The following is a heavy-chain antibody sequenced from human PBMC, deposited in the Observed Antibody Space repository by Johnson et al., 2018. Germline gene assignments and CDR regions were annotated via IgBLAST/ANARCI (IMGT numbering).Heavy chain of an antibody. CDR3: TMSIGDGYNSLDAFDI. V-gene: IGHV3-49*03. J-gene: IGHJ3*02. CDR1: GFTFGDYA. Sequence: VQLVQSGGGLVQPGRSLRLSCTASGFTFGDYAMSWFRQAPGKGLEWVGFIRSKAYGGTTEYAASVKGRFTISRDDSKSIAYLQMNSLKTEDTAVYYCTMSIGDGYNSLDAFDIWGQGTTVTVSS. CDR2: IRSKAYGGTT. D-gene: IGHD5-24*01.